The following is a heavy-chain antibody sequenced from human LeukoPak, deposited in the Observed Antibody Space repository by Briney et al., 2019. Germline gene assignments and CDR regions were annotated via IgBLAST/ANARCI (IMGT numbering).Heavy chain of an antibody. CDR1: GESLNSYY. V-gene: IGHV4-34*01. CDR3: ARGAWATRLGS. J-gene: IGHJ4*02. D-gene: IGHD2-15*01. CDR2: IYESGST. Sequence: ETLSLTCAVYGESLNSYYWSCIRQPPGKGLGWIGEIYESGSTEYNPSLKSRVTISMVPSKQQFSLSLTSVTAADTAVYYCARGAWATRLGSWGLGTPVIVSS.